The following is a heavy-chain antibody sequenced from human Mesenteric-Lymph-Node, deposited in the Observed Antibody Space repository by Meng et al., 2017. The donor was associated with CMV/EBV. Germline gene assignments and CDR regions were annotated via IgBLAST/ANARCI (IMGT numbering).Heavy chain of an antibody. CDR1: GYTFTDYY. V-gene: IGHV1-2*02. CDR3: ARGEWAGRGEYYFDY. D-gene: IGHD1-14*01. J-gene: IGHJ4*02. CDR2: IDPNSGGT. Sequence: ASVKVSCKASGYTFTDYYMHWVRQAPGQGLEWLGWIDPNSGGTNFAQKFQGRVTMTRDTSTSTVYMELSSLRSEDTAVYYCARGEWAGRGEYYFDYWGQGTLVTVSS.